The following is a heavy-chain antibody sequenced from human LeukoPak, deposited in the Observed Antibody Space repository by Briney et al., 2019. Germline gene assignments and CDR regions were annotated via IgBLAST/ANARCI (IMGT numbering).Heavy chain of an antibody. CDR1: GFTFSSYW. CDR2: IKSDGSST. J-gene: IGHJ4*02. D-gene: IGHD6-19*01. V-gene: IGHV3-74*01. CDR3: ARDLGSYSSGWYMGFDY. Sequence: GGSLRLSCAASGFTFSSYWMHWVRQGPGKGLVWVSRIKSDGSSTSYADSVKGRFTISRDNAKNSLYLQMDSLRAEDTAIYYCARDLGSYSSGWYMGFDYWGQGTLVTVSS.